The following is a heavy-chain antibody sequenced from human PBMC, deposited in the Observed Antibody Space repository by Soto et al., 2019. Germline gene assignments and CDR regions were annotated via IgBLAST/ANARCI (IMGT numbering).Heavy chain of an antibody. Sequence: SENLSLTCTVSGSSISSSSYYWGWIRQPPGKGLEWIGSIYYSGSTYYNPSLKSRVTISVDTSKNQFSLKLSSVTAADTAVYYCAIRLGYCSGGSCYYFDYWGQGTLVTVSS. J-gene: IGHJ4*02. CDR2: IYYSGST. CDR1: GSSISSSSYY. CDR3: AIRLGYCSGGSCYYFDY. V-gene: IGHV4-39*01. D-gene: IGHD2-15*01.